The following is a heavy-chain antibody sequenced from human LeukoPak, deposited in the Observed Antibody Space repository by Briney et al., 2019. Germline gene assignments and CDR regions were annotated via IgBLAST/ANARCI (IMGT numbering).Heavy chain of an antibody. D-gene: IGHD6-13*01. J-gene: IGHJ4*02. Sequence: KPGESLKISCKGFGYSFTSYWIGWVRQMPGKGLEWRGIIYPGDSDTRYSPSFKGQVTISADKSISTAYLQWSSLKSSDTAMYYCARQIAAAGNSDYWGQGTLVTVSS. CDR2: IYPGDSDT. V-gene: IGHV5-51*01. CDR1: GYSFTSYW. CDR3: ARQIAAAGNSDY.